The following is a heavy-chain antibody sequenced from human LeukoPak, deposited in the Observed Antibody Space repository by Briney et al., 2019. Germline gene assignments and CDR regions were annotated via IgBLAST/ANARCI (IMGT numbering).Heavy chain of an antibody. CDR3: AREISGSHYY. D-gene: IGHD1-26*01. V-gene: IGHV1-2*02. CDR1: GYTFTGYY. CDR2: IHPSSAGT. Sequence: ASVKVSCKTSGYTFTGYYMHWVRQGPGQGLEWMGWIHPSSAGTNYAEKFQGRVTMTRDTSISTAYMELSSLRSDDTAVYYCAREISGSHYYWGQGTPVTVSS. J-gene: IGHJ4*02.